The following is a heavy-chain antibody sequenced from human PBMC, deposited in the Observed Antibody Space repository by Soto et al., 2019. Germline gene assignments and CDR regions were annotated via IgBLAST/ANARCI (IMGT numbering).Heavy chain of an antibody. Sequence: GASVKVSCKASGYTFTSYYMHWVRQAPGQGLEWMGIINPSGGSTSYAQKFQGRVTMTRDTSTSTVYMELSSLRSEDTAVYYCARERRLVVLWSNAAFDIWGQGTMVTVSS. CDR1: GYTFTSYY. CDR2: INPSGGST. J-gene: IGHJ3*02. V-gene: IGHV1-46*01. CDR3: ARERRLVVLWSNAAFDI. D-gene: IGHD3-10*01.